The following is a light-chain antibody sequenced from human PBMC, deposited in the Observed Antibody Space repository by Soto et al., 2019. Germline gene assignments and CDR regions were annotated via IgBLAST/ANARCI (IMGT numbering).Light chain of an antibody. Sequence: QSALTQPHSVSGAPGQRVTISCTGSSSNIGADYDVRWYQQLPGAAPKLLIRANTHRPSGVPDRFSASKSGTSASLAITGLQPDDEADYYCQSYDSSLSGSVFGGGTKVTVL. CDR1: SSNIGADYD. V-gene: IGLV1-40*01. CDR3: QSYDSSLSGSV. CDR2: ANT. J-gene: IGLJ3*02.